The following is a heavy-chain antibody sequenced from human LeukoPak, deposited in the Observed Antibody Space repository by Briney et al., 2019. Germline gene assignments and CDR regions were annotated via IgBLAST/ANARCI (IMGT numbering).Heavy chain of an antibody. CDR2: IYHSGGT. J-gene: IGHJ4*02. CDR3: ACLIAAGYFDH. D-gene: IGHD6-13*01. V-gene: IGHV4-39*01. Sequence: PSETLSLTCTVSGGSISSSSYSWGWIRQPPGKGLEWIGVIYHSGGTYYNPSLKSRLTMSVDTSKNQFSLKLSSVTATDTAVYSCACLIAAGYFDHWGQGTLVTVSS. CDR1: GGSISSSSYS.